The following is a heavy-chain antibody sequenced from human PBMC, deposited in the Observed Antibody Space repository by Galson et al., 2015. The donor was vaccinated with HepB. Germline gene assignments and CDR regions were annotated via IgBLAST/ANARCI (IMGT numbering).Heavy chain of an antibody. J-gene: IGHJ4*02. CDR1: GFTFSNYY. V-gene: IGHV3-11*06. CDR2: ISSGDTYI. CDR3: ASHGTYSGHPPFDF. D-gene: IGHD5-12*01. Sequence: SLRLSCAASGFTFSNYYMSWIRQAPGKGLEWISYISSGDTYIDYADSVKGRFTISRDNAKSSLYLQMNNVRVDDTAVYYCASHGTYSGHPPFDFWGQGTRVIVSS.